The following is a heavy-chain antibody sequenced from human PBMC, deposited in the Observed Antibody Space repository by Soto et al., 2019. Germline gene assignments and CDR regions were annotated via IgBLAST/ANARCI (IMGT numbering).Heavy chain of an antibody. J-gene: IGHJ4*02. V-gene: IGHV4-39*01. CDR1: GGSISSSSYY. Sequence: SETLSLTCTVSGGSISSSSYYWGWIRQPPGKGLEWIGSIYYSGSTYYNPSLKSRVTISVDTSKNQFSLKLSSVTAADTAVYYCARQSNGYLFDYWGQGTLVTVSS. D-gene: IGHD5-12*01. CDR3: ARQSNGYLFDY. CDR2: IYYSGST.